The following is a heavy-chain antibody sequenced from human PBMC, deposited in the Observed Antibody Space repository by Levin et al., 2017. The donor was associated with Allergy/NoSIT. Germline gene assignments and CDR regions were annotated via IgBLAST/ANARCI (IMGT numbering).Heavy chain of an antibody. CDR2: IYPGDSDT. CDR1: GYSFPTYW. Sequence: GGSLRLSCKGSGYSFPTYWIGWVRQMPGKGLEWMGIIYPGDSDTRYSPSFQGQVIISADKSISTAYLQWSSLKASDTAMYYCARRGSSWGYFDYWGQGTLVTVSS. D-gene: IGHD6-13*01. J-gene: IGHJ4*02. CDR3: ARRGSSWGYFDY. V-gene: IGHV5-51*01.